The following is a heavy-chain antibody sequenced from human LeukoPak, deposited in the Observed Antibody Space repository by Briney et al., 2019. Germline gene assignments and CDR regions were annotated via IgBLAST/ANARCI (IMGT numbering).Heavy chain of an antibody. J-gene: IGHJ4*02. V-gene: IGHV4-59*01. CDR1: GGSISTYY. CDR3: ARDQCGSSGCRYFDC. Sequence: PSETLSLTCTVSGGSISTYYWSWIRQPPGKGLEWIGYVYYSGSTNYNPSLKSRVTISVDTSKNQFSLKLSSVTAADTAMYYCARDQCGSSGCRYFDCWGQGTLVTVSS. CDR2: VYYSGST. D-gene: IGHD6-19*01.